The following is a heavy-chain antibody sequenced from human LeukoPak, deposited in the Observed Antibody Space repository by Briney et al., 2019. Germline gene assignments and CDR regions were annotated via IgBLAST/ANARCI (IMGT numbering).Heavy chain of an antibody. V-gene: IGHV3-7*01. Sequence: GGSLRLSCAASGFIFKKYWMNWVRQVPGKGLECLANIKEDGSETYYVDSVKGRFTISRDNPKNLLFLQINSLRVEDTAVYYCARETPRRGETRDGYRWGQGTLVTVSS. CDR1: GFIFKKYW. CDR3: ARETPRRGETRDGYR. J-gene: IGHJ4*02. CDR2: IKEDGSET. D-gene: IGHD5-24*01.